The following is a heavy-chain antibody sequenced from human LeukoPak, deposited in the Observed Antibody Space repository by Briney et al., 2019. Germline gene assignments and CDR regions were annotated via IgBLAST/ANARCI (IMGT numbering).Heavy chain of an antibody. CDR3: ARERGGSD. D-gene: IGHD3-10*01. V-gene: IGHV3-21*01. CDR2: ISTISTYT. CDR1: GFTFSSYS. J-gene: IGHJ4*02. Sequence: GGSLRLSCAASGFTFSSYSMSWVRQAPGKGLEWVSYISTISTYTYYADSVKCRFTISRDNARNSLYLQMNSLRAEAMAVNYCARERGGSDWGQGSPATVPS.